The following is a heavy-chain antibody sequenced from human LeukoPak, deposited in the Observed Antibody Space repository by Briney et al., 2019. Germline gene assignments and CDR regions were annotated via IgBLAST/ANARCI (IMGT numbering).Heavy chain of an antibody. CDR3: ARDHWELATIKNYFDF. Sequence: PGGSLRLSCAASGFTYNTYGMHWVRQAPGKGLEWVAVIWYDGSYKYYADSVKGRFTISRDNSRNTLYLQMDSLRAEDTAVYYCARDHWELATIKNYFDFWGQGALVTVSS. D-gene: IGHD5-24*01. V-gene: IGHV3-33*01. CDR1: GFTYNTYG. CDR2: IWYDGSYK. J-gene: IGHJ4*02.